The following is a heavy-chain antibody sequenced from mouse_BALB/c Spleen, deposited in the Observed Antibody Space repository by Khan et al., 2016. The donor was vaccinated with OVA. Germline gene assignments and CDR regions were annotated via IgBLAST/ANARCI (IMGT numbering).Heavy chain of an antibody. Sequence: QVQLKQSGAELVRPGASVKLSCKTSGYIFTSYWIHWVKQRPGQGLEWIARIYPGTDNSYYTEKFTDKATLTADNSSSTAYMQLSSLKSEDSDVYFCGREEALYHMDYWGQGTTLTVSS. V-gene: IGHV1S132*01. J-gene: IGHJ2*01. CDR2: IYPGTDNS. CDR1: GYIFTSYW. CDR3: GREEALYHMDY. D-gene: IGHD3-2*02.